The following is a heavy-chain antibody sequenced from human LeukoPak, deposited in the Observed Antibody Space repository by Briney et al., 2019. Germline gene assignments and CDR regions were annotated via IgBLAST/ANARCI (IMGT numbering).Heavy chain of an antibody. CDR2: IKPDGSQK. CDR1: GFNFRSYW. J-gene: IGHJ3*02. V-gene: IGHV3-7*05. CDR3: VRDGMGGIKAFDM. Sequence: GGSLRLSCVGSGFNFRSYWMSWVRQAPGKGLEWVANIKPDGSQKYFVDSVRGRFTISRDNAKNSVYLQMTSLRAEDTALYYFVRDGMGGIKAFDMWGQGTVVTVSS. D-gene: IGHD3-10*01.